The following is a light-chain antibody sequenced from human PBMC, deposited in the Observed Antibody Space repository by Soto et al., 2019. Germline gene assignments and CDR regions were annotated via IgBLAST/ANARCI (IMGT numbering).Light chain of an antibody. V-gene: IGKV3D-15*01. CDR3: QQYDDWPPIT. Sequence: ETVMSQSPATLSVSPGERATLSCRASQSVSTKLAWYQQKPGQAPRLLIYGASTRATGIPARFSGSGSGTEFTLTVSSLQSEDFAVYYCQQYDDWPPITFGQGTRLEIK. CDR1: QSVSTK. J-gene: IGKJ5*01. CDR2: GAS.